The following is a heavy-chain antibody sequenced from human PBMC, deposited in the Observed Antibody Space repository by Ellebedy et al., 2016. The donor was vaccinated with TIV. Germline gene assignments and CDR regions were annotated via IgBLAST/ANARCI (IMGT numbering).Heavy chain of an antibody. J-gene: IGHJ2*01. Sequence: AASVKVSCKVSGYSLSELSMHWVRQAPGKGLEWMGGFDPEDGETVYAQKFQGTVTMTEDTSNDTTYMELSRLRSEDTAVYYCTTEKYNRWGYFGLWGRGTLVTVSS. D-gene: IGHD1-14*01. CDR1: GYSLSELS. V-gene: IGHV1-24*01. CDR3: TTEKYNRWGYFGL. CDR2: FDPEDGET.